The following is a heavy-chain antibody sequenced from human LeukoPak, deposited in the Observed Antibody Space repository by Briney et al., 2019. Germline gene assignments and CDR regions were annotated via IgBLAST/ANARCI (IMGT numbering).Heavy chain of an antibody. D-gene: IGHD5-12*01. V-gene: IGHV3-13*01. CDR1: GFTFSSYD. J-gene: IGHJ3*02. Sequence: GGSLRLSCAASGFTFSSYDMHWVRQATGKGLEWVSAIGTAGDTYYPGSVKIRITISRENAKNSLYLQMHSLRAGDTAVYYCVRLGRDAFDIWGQGTMVTVSS. CDR3: VRLGRDAFDI. CDR2: IGTAGDT.